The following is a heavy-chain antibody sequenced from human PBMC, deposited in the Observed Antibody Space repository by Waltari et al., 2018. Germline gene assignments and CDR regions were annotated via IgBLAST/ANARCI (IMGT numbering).Heavy chain of an antibody. J-gene: IGHJ4*02. CDR1: GYTFPDYY. D-gene: IGHD2-15*01. CDR3: ARVRGGHYSFDY. Sequence: QVQLLQSGAAVKKPGASVKVSCTASGYTFPDYYMHWVRQAPGQGLEWMGWINPNSGGTNYAQKFQGRVTMTRDTSISTAYMELSRLRSDDTAVYYCARVRGGHYSFDYWGQGTLVTVSS. CDR2: INPNSGGT. V-gene: IGHV1-2*02.